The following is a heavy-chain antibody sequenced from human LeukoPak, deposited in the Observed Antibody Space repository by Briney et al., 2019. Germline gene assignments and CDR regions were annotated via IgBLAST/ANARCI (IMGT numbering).Heavy chain of an antibody. V-gene: IGHV3-30*02. D-gene: IGHD3-16*01. CDR1: GLIFSSYG. CDR3: AKPVIPSAYQGTYYMDV. Sequence: PGGSLRLSCAASGLIFSSYGMHWVRQAPGEGLEWVAYIRHDESKTFYADSVKGRFTISRDNSKNTLYLQMHSLRAEDTALYYCAKPVIPSAYQGTYYMDVWGKGTTATVSS. CDR2: IRHDESKT. J-gene: IGHJ6*03.